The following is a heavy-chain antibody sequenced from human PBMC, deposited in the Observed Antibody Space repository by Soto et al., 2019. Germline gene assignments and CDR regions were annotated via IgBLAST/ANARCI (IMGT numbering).Heavy chain of an antibody. D-gene: IGHD2-15*01. CDR2: ISYDGSNK. CDR1: GCTFSSYV. Sequence: GGSLRLSCAASGCTFSSYVMHWVRQAPGKGLEWVAVISYDGSNKYYADSVKGRFTISRDNSKNTLYLQMNSLRAEDTAVYYCAYCSGGSCYLFDYWGQGTLVTVSS. J-gene: IGHJ4*02. V-gene: IGHV3-30*03. CDR3: AYCSGGSCYLFDY.